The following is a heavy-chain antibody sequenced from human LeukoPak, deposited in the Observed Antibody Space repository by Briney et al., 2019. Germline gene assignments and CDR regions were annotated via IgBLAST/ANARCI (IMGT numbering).Heavy chain of an antibody. CDR3: ARLRLTAMRMGIDY. J-gene: IGHJ4*02. V-gene: IGHV4-39*07. Sequence: SETLSLTYTVSGGSISSSSYYWGWIRQPPGKGLEWIGSIYYSGSTNYNPSLKSRVTISVDTSKKQFSLKLSSVTAADTAVYYCARLRLTAMRMGIDYWGQGTLVTVSS. CDR1: GGSISSSSYY. CDR2: IYYSGST. D-gene: IGHD5-18*01.